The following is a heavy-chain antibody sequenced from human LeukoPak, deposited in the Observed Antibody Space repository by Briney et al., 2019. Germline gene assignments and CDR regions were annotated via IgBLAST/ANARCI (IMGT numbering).Heavy chain of an antibody. D-gene: IGHD5-18*01. CDR1: GFTFSNYW. CDR2: INTDGSDT. Sequence: QPGGSLRLSCAASGFTFSNYWMHWVRQAPGKGLVWVSRINTDGSDTTYADSVKGRFTISRDNAQNTLYLQMNSLRVEDTAVYFCTRGPYSYGYVVQVDYWGQGTLVTVSS. CDR3: TRGPYSYGYVVQVDY. J-gene: IGHJ4*02. V-gene: IGHV3-74*03.